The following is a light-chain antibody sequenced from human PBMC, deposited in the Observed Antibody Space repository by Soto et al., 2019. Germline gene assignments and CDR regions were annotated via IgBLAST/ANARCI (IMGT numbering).Light chain of an antibody. V-gene: IGLV1-44*01. J-gene: IGLJ3*02. Sequence: QSVLIQPPSASGTPGQRVTISCSGTSSNIGTNTVNWYQHFPGTAPKLLIYSNNQRPSGVPVRFSGSKSGTSASLAISGLQSEDEADYSCAGWDDSVNGGVFGGGTKLTVL. CDR3: AGWDDSVNGGV. CDR1: SSNIGTNT. CDR2: SNN.